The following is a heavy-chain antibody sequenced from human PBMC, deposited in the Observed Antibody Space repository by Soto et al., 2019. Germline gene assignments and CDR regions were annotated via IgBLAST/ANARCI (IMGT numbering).Heavy chain of an antibody. CDR2: IYHSGST. V-gene: IGHV4-38-2*01. Sequence: PSETLSLTCAVYGGSFSGYYWGWIRQPPGKGLEWIGSIYHSGSTYYNPSLKSRVTISVDTSKNQFSLKLSSVTAADTAVYYCARAPIAVAGTGWFDPWGQGTLVTVSS. CDR1: GGSFSGYY. CDR3: ARAPIAVAGTGWFDP. D-gene: IGHD6-19*01. J-gene: IGHJ5*02.